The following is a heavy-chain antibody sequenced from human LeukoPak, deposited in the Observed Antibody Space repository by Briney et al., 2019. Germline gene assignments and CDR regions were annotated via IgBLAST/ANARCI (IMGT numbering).Heavy chain of an antibody. Sequence: KPSETLSLTCTVSGGSISNNNYYWAWIRQPPGKGLECIGSIYYSGSPYYNPSLKSRVTISVDTSKNQFSLKLSSVTAADTAVYYCARHWGQYSSGRQHFDFWGQGTLVTVSS. D-gene: IGHD6-19*01. V-gene: IGHV4-39*01. J-gene: IGHJ4*02. CDR1: GGSISNNNYY. CDR3: ARHWGQYSSGRQHFDF. CDR2: IYYSGSP.